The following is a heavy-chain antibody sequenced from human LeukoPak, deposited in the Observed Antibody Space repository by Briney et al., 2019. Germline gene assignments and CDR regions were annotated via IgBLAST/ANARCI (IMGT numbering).Heavy chain of an antibody. CDR1: GGSISSRNYY. Sequence: SETLSLTCTVSGGSISSRNYYWGWIRQPPGKGLEWIASIYYSGNTHYNPSLKSRVTISVDTSKNQFSLKVTSVTAADTAVYYCARVAYGSGSRLIDCWGQGTLVTISS. CDR3: ARVAYGSGSRLIDC. J-gene: IGHJ4*02. V-gene: IGHV4-39*07. D-gene: IGHD3-10*01. CDR2: IYYSGNT.